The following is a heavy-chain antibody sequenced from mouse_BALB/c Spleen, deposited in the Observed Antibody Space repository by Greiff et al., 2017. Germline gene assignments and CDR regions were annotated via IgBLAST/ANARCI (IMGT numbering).Heavy chain of an antibody. CDR3: ARRVLIYYDYDGFAY. D-gene: IGHD2-4*01. Sequence: VHVKQSGPELVKPGASVKMSCKASGYTFTSYVIHWVKQKPGQGLEWIGYINPYNDGTKYNEKFKGKATLTSDKSSSTAYMELSSLTSEDSAVYYCARRVLIYYDYDGFAYWGQGTLVTVSA. V-gene: IGHV1-14*01. CDR1: GYTFTSYV. CDR2: INPYNDGT. J-gene: IGHJ3*01.